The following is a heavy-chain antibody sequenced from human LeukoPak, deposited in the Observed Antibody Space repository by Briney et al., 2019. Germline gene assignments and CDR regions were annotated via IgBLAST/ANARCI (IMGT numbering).Heavy chain of an antibody. CDR3: ARDDVDYGDNYYGMDV. CDR1: GFTFSSYV. CDR2: IWYDGSNK. D-gene: IGHD4-17*01. V-gene: IGHV3-33*01. Sequence: SGGSLRLSCAASGFTFSSYVMHWVRQAPGKGLEWVAVIWYDGSNKYYADSVKGRFTISRDNSKNTLYLQMNSLRAEDTAVYYCARDDVDYGDNYYGMDVWGQGTTVTVSS. J-gene: IGHJ6*02.